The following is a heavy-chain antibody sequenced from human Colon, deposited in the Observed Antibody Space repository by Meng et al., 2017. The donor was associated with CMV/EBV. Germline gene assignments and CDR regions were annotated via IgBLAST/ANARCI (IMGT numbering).Heavy chain of an antibody. CDR2: ISPNMGGT. J-gene: IGHJ4*02. D-gene: IGHD5-24*01. CDR1: GYTFAGYK. V-gene: IGHV1-2*02. Sequence: SCKTSGYTFAGYKIRWVRQAPGQGIEWMGWISPNMGGTTYAQKFQGRVTVTRDTSISTAYMELNSLRSDDTAVYYCARAGDDYFDFWGQGTLVTVSS. CDR3: ARAGDDYFDF.